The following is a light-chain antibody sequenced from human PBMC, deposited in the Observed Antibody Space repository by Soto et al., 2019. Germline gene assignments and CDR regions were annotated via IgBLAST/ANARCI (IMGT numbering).Light chain of an antibody. CDR2: SNT. V-gene: IGLV1-44*01. Sequence: QLVLTQPPSASGTPGQTIAISCSGGSSNIGSHTVNWYQQLPGTAPRLLIYSNTQRPSGVPDRFSGSKSGTSASLAITGLQSDSEGDYYCAAWDDSLNGVVFSGGTKLTVL. J-gene: IGLJ2*01. CDR1: SSNIGSHT. CDR3: AAWDDSLNGVV.